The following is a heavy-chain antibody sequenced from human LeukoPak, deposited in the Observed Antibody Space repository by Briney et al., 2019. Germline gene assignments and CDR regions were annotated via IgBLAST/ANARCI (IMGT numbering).Heavy chain of an antibody. CDR1: GFTFSSYA. V-gene: IGHV3-23*01. J-gene: IGHJ3*01. CDR3: ARDGIYMRVVATEHDAIDL. D-gene: IGHD3-22*01. Sequence: GGSLRLSCAASGFTFSSYAMSWVRQAPGKGLEWVSAISGSGGSTYYADSVKGRFTISRDNSKDTLYLQMHSLRAEDTAVYYCARDGIYMRVVATEHDAIDLWGQGTVVAVSS. CDR2: ISGSGGST.